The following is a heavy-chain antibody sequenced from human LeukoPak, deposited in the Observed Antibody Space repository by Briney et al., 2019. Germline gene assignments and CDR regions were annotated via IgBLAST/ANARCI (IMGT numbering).Heavy chain of an antibody. V-gene: IGHV1-2*02. Sequence: GASVKVSCKASGYTFTGYYMHWVRQAPGQGLEWMGWINPNSGGTNYAQKFQGRVTMTRDTSISTAYMELSRLRSDDTAVYYCARERSRTPIAAVSCWGQGTLVTVSS. CDR3: ARERSRTPIAAVSC. J-gene: IGHJ4*02. CDR1: GYTFTGYY. D-gene: IGHD6-13*01. CDR2: INPNSGGT.